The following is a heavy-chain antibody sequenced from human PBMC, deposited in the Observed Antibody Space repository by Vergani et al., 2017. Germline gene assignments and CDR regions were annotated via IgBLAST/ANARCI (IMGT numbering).Heavy chain of an antibody. J-gene: IGHJ4*02. Sequence: QVQLVQSGAEVKKPGSSVKVSCKASGGTFSSYAISWVRQAPGQGLEWMGGIIPIFGTANYAQKCQGRVTITADESTSTAYMELSSLRSEATAVYYCARGAYITMVRGLYFDYWGQGTLVTVSS. CDR2: IIPIFGTA. D-gene: IGHD3-10*01. CDR3: ARGAYITMVRGLYFDY. CDR1: GGTFSSYA. V-gene: IGHV1-69*01.